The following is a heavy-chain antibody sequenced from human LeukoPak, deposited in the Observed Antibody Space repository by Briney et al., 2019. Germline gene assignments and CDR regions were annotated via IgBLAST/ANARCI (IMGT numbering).Heavy chain of an antibody. D-gene: IGHD2-2*01. CDR2: ISSSGSTI. CDR3: AKDRVAMIGYYFDY. V-gene: IGHV3-11*01. Sequence: PGGSLRLSCAASGFTFSDYYMSWIRQAPGKGLEWVSYISSSGSTIYYADSVKGRFTISRDNAKNSLYLQMDSLRAEATAVYYCAKDRVAMIGYYFDYWGQGTLVTVSS. CDR1: GFTFSDYY. J-gene: IGHJ4*02.